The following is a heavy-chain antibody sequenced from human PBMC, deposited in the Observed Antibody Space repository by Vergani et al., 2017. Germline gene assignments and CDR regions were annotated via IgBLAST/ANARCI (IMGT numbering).Heavy chain of an antibody. D-gene: IGHD3-3*01. CDR1: GGSFSGYY. Sequence: QVQLQQWGAGLLKPSETLSLTCAVYGGSFSGYYWSWIRQPPGKGLEWIGEINHSGSTNYNPSLKSRVTISVDTSKNQFSLKLSSVTAADTAVYYCARTHQTNYDFWSGYYTFGWFDPWGQGTLVTVSS. J-gene: IGHJ5*02. CDR3: ARTHQTNYDFWSGYYTFGWFDP. V-gene: IGHV4-34*01. CDR2: INHSGST.